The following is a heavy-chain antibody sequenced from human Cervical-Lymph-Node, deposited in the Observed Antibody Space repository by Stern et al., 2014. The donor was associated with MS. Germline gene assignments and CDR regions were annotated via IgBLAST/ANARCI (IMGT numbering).Heavy chain of an antibody. CDR2: IRSEIYGGTT. J-gene: IGHJ5*02. V-gene: IGHV3-49*03. D-gene: IGHD1-26*01. Sequence: EMQLVESGGGLVQPGRSLRLSCTTSGLTFRKYGMNWFRQTPGKGLQWVVCIRSEIYGGTTEYAAFVKDRFIISRDDSKNITYLQMNSLKNEDTAVYYCTVGVWNLWGQGTLVTVSS. CDR1: GLTFRKYG. CDR3: TVGVWNL.